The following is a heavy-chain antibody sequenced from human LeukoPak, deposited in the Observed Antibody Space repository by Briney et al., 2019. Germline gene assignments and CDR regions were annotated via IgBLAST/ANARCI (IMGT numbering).Heavy chain of an antibody. CDR2: IIPIFGTA. J-gene: IGHJ4*02. CDR1: GGTFSSYA. Sequence: WASVKVSCKASGGTFSSYAISWVRQAPGQGLEWMGGIIPIFGTANYAQKFQGRVTITADKSTSTAYMELSSLRPEDTAVYYCARVDILTGYYFFDSWGQGTLVTVSS. V-gene: IGHV1-69*06. CDR3: ARVDILTGYYFFDS. D-gene: IGHD3-9*01.